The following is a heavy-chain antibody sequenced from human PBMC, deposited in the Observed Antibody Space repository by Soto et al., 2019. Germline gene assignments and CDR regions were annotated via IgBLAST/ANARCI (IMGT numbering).Heavy chain of an antibody. CDR1: GGTFSSYA. CDR3: ARMMEENGSGSYYNGPYYYYGMDA. V-gene: IGHV1-69*13. CDR2: IIPIFGTA. D-gene: IGHD3-10*01. J-gene: IGHJ6*02. Sequence: RASVKVSCKASGGTFSSYAISWVRQAPGQGLEWMGGIIPIFGTANYAQKFQGRVTITADESTSTAYMELSSLRSEDTAVYYCARMMEENGSGSYYNGPYYYYGMDAWGQGTTVTVSS.